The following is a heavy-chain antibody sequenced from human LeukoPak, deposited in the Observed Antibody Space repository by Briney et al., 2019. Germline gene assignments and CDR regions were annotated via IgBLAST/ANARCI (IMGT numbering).Heavy chain of an antibody. J-gene: IGHJ5*02. CDR2: INHSGST. V-gene: IGHV4-34*01. Sequence: SETLSLTCAVYGRSLSGYYWSWIRQPPGKGLEWIGEINHSGSTNYNPPRKSRVTISVDTSKNQFSLKLSSVTAADTAVYYCARESSGYYLRFWFDPWGQGTLVTVSS. CDR3: ARESSGYYLRFWFDP. D-gene: IGHD3-22*01. CDR1: GRSLSGYY.